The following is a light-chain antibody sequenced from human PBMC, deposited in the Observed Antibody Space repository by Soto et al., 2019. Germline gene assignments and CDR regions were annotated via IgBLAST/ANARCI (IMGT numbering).Light chain of an antibody. CDR1: QSVSNY. V-gene: IGKV3-20*01. CDR3: QQYGSSPIT. Sequence: EIVLTQSPATVSLSPGEGATLSCRASQSVSNYLAWYQQKPGQAPRLLIFDVSSRATGIPARFSGAGFGTDFTLTISRLEPEDFAVYYCQQYGSSPITFGQGTRLEIK. CDR2: DVS. J-gene: IGKJ5*01.